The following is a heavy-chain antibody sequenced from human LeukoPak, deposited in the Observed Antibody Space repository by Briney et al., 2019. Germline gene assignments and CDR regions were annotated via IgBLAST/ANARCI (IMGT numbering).Heavy chain of an antibody. CDR1: GGTFSSNA. CDR2: IIPILGIA. J-gene: IGHJ4*02. CDR3: ARETPTGSSSPRFDY. D-gene: IGHD6-6*01. V-gene: IGHV1-69*04. Sequence: SVKVSCKASGGTFSSNAISWVRQAPGQGLEWMGRIIPILGIANYAQKFQGRVTITADKSTSTAYMELSSLRSEDTAVYYCARETPTGSSSPRFDYWGQGTLVTVSS.